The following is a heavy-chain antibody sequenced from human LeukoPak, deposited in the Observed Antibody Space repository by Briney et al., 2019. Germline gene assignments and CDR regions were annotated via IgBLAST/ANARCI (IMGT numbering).Heavy chain of an antibody. D-gene: IGHD3-3*01. CDR2: IWYDGTNK. Sequence: GGSLRLSCAASGFTFSNSNMNWVRQAPGKGLEWVAVIWYDGTNKYYADSVKGRFTISRDNSKNTLYLQMNSLRAEDTAVYYCARDVRPDYDFWSGYPDNNWFDPWGQGTLVTVSS. V-gene: IGHV3-33*08. J-gene: IGHJ5*02. CDR1: GFTFSNSN. CDR3: ARDVRPDYDFWSGYPDNNWFDP.